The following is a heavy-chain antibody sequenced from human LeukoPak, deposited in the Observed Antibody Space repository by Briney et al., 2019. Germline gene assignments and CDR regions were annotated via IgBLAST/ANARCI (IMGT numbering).Heavy chain of an antibody. J-gene: IGHJ4*02. V-gene: IGHV1-2*02. Sequence: ASVKVSCKASGYTFTGYYMHWVRQAPGQGLEWMGWINPNSGGTNYAQKFQGRVTMTRDTSISTAYMELSRLRSDDTAVYYCARDPVAVAGDHYFDYWGQGTLVTVSS. D-gene: IGHD6-19*01. CDR2: INPNSGGT. CDR1: GYTFTGYY. CDR3: ARDPVAVAGDHYFDY.